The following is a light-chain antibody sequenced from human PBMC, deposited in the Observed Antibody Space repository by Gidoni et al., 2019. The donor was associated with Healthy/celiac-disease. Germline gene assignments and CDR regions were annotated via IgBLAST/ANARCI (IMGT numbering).Light chain of an antibody. CDR1: SSDVGGYNY. V-gene: IGLV2-14*01. CDR2: EVS. Sequence: QSALTQPVSVSGSPGQSITISCTGTSSDVGGYNYVSWYQQHPGKAPKLMIYEVSNRPSGVSNRFSGSKSGNTASLTISGLQAEDEADYYCSSYTSSSTWVFGRGTKLTVL. CDR3: SSYTSSSTWV. J-gene: IGLJ3*02.